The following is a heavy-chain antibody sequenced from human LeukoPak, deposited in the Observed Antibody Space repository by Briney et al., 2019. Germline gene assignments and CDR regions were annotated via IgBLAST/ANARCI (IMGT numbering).Heavy chain of an antibody. CDR1: GFIFSDYE. V-gene: IGHV3-48*03. J-gene: IGHJ4*02. D-gene: IGHD2-15*01. CDR3: ARGPRDPTEYCSRGVCAPTYEV. CDR2: ISSSGRKI. Sequence: PGGSLRLSCAVSGFIFSDYEMNWVRQAPGKGLEWVSYISSSGRKIYYADSVKGRFTISRDNAKNSLYLQMNSLRADDTAIYYCARGPRDPTEYCSRGVCAPTYEVWGQGALVTVSS.